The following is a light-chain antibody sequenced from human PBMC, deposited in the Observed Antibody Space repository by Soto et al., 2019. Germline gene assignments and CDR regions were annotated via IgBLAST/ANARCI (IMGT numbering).Light chain of an antibody. CDR3: HQYNTSPQT. J-gene: IGKJ1*01. CDR2: WAS. Sequence: DIVLTQSPDSLAVSLGERATISCKSSQSVLDRSTNKYNFAWYQQTPGQPPKMLIYWASTRESGVPDRFSGSVSGTDFTLTISGLQSEDVAVYFCHQYNTSPQTFGQGTTVEIK. V-gene: IGKV4-1*01. CDR1: QSVLDRSTNKYN.